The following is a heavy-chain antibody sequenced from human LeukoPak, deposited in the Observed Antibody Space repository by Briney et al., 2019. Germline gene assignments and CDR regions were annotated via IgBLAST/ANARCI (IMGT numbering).Heavy chain of an antibody. V-gene: IGHV4-59*01. CDR2: IYYSGST. J-gene: IGHJ4*02. D-gene: IGHD7-27*01. CDR3: ARGETGDLFFDY. Sequence: SETLSLPCTVSGGSISSYYWSWIRQPPGKGLEWIGYIYYSGSTNYNPSLKSRVTISVDTSKNQFSLKLSSVTAADTAVYYCARGETGDLFFDYWGQGTLVTVSS. CDR1: GGSISSYY.